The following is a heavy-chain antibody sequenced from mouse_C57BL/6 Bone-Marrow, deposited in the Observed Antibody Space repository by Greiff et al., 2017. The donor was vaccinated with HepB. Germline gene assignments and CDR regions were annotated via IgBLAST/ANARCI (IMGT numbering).Heavy chain of an antibody. J-gene: IGHJ2*01. CDR3: ARPIYYDYDNYFDY. Sequence: EVQLQQSGPELVKPGASVKISCEASGYSFTDYNMNWVKQSNGKSLEWIGVINPNYGTTSYNQKFKGKATLTVDQSSSTAYMQLNSLTSEDSAVYYCARPIYYDYDNYFDYWGQGTTLTVSS. CDR1: GYSFTDYN. V-gene: IGHV1-39*01. CDR2: INPNYGTT. D-gene: IGHD2-4*01.